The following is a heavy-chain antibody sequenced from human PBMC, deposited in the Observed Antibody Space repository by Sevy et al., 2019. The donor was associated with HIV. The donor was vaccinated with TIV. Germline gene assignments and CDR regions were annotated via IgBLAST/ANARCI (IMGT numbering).Heavy chain of an antibody. V-gene: IGHV3-30-3*01. J-gene: IGHJ4*02. CDR3: ARIGMGQTYGTPPWY. D-gene: IGHD3-10*01. CDR2: MSYDGGNK. CDR1: GFTFSRYA. Sequence: GGSLRLSCAVSGFTFSRYAMHWVRQAPGKGQEWVAVMSYDGGNKYYADSVKGRFTISRDNSKNTLFLHMNSLRAEDTAVYYCARIGMGQTYGTPPWYWGQGTLVTVSS.